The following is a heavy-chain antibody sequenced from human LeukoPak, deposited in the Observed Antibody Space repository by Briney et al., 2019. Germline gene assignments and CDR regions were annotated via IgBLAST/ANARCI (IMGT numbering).Heavy chain of an antibody. J-gene: IGHJ3*02. CDR1: GGSISSSSYY. Sequence: SETLSLTCTVSGGSISSSSYYWGWIRQPPGKGLEWIGSIYYSGSTHYNPSLKSRVTISVDTSKNQFSLKLSSVTAADTAVYYCARPSYYDHAFDIWGQGTMVTVSS. CDR2: IYYSGST. CDR3: ARPSYYDHAFDI. V-gene: IGHV4-39*01. D-gene: IGHD3-3*01.